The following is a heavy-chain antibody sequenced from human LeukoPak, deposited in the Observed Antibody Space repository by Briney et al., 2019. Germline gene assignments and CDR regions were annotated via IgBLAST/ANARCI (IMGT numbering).Heavy chain of an antibody. CDR3: ATDARPRGYWPNTRFDY. J-gene: IGHJ4*02. D-gene: IGHD3-22*01. CDR2: IIPIFGTA. V-gene: IGHV1-69*06. CDR1: GGTFSSYA. Sequence: SVKVSCKASGGTFSSYAISWVRRAPGQGLEWMGGIIPIFGTANYAQKFQGRVTITADKSTSTAYMELSSLRSEDTAVYYCATDARPRGYWPNTRFDYWGQGTLVTVSS.